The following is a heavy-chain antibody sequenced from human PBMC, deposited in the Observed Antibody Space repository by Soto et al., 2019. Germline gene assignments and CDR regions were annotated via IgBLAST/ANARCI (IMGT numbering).Heavy chain of an antibody. Sequence: RSLTCVVSGDSISSYHWSWIRQSAGKGMEWIGRIHSSGRTQYNPSLKSRVTMSVDMSKNQFSLRVTSVSAADTAIYYCARGIAALNRVWFDPGGQGALVTVSS. CDR2: IHSSGRT. CDR1: GDSISSYH. V-gene: IGHV4-4*07. CDR3: ARGIAALNRVWFDP. J-gene: IGHJ5*02. D-gene: IGHD6-13*01.